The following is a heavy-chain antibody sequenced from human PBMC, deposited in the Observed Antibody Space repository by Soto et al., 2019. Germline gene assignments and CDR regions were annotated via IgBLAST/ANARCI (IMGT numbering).Heavy chain of an antibody. CDR2: IIPIFGTA. D-gene: IGHD6-6*01. J-gene: IGHJ6*02. Sequence: QVQLVQSGAEVKKPGSSVKVSCKASGGTFSSYAITWVRQAPGQGLEWMGRIIPIFGTANYTQKFQGRVTITADDSTSTAYMELSSLRSEDTAVYYCARNEYSSNFYYYGMDVWGQGTTVTVSS. CDR3: ARNEYSSNFYYYGMDV. V-gene: IGHV1-69*01. CDR1: GGTFSSYA.